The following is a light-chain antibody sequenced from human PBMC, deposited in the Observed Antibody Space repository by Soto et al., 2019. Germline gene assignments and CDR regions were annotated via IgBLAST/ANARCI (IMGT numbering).Light chain of an antibody. CDR1: QSLVHSNGYNY. V-gene: IGKV2-28*01. Sequence: DIVVTQSPLSLPVTPGEPASISCRSSQSLVHSNGYNYLDWYLQKPGQSPQLLIYMGSYRASGVPDRFSGSGSGTDFTLKISRVEAEDFGVYYCMQTLQSRTFGQGTKLEIK. CDR3: MQTLQSRT. J-gene: IGKJ2*01. CDR2: MGS.